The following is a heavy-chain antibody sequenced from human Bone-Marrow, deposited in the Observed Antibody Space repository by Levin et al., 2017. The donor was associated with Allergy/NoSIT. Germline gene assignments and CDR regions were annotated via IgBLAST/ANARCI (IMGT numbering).Heavy chain of an antibody. CDR1: GFNFHLYA. Sequence: PGGSLRLSCAASGFNFHLYAMNWVRQAPGKGPEWVAVISDGGSEADYAESVKGRFTISRDNSQKTLYLQMNTLRSEDTAVYYCAKSHSSSFIADAFNIWGQGTMVTVSP. CDR3: AKSHSSSFIADAFNI. CDR2: ISDGGSEA. D-gene: IGHD2-2*01. J-gene: IGHJ3*02. V-gene: IGHV3-30*18.